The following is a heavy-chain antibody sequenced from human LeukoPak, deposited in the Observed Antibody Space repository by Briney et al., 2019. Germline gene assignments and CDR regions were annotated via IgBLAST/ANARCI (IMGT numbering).Heavy chain of an antibody. V-gene: IGHV1-2*02. D-gene: IGHD5-12*01. Sequence: ASVKLSCKASGYTFTGYYMHWVRQAPGQGLEWMGWINPNSGGTNYAQKLQGRVTMTRDTSISTAYMELSRLRSDDTAVYYCARTDIVATSWFDPWGQGTLVTVSS. J-gene: IGHJ5*02. CDR3: ARTDIVATSWFDP. CDR2: INPNSGGT. CDR1: GYTFTGYY.